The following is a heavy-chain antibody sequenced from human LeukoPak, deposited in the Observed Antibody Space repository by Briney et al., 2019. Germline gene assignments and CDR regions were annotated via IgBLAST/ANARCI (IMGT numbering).Heavy chain of an antibody. Sequence: GGSLRLSCAASGFTFSSYSMNWVRQAPGKGLEWVSSISSSSSYIYYADSVKGRFTISRDNSKNTLYLQMNSLRAEDTAVYYCAKETYYYDSSGYYSDYWGQGTLVTVSS. J-gene: IGHJ4*02. D-gene: IGHD3-22*01. CDR3: AKETYYYDSSGYYSDY. V-gene: IGHV3-21*04. CDR1: GFTFSSYS. CDR2: ISSSSSYI.